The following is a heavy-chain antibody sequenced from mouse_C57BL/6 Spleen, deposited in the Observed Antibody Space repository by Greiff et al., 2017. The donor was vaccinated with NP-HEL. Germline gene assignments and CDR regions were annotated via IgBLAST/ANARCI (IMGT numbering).Heavy chain of an antibody. Sequence: EVQLQQSGPELVKPGASVKISCKASGYTFTDYYMNWVKQSHGKSLEWIGDINPNNGGTSYNQKFKGKATLTVDKSSSTAYMELRSLTSEDSAVYYCARGGVVLDYWGKGTTLTVSS. CDR2: INPNNGGT. J-gene: IGHJ2*01. V-gene: IGHV1-26*01. CDR1: GYTFTDYY. CDR3: ARGGVVLDY.